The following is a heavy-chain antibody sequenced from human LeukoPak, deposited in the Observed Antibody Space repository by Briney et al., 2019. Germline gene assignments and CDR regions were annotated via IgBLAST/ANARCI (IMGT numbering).Heavy chain of an antibody. D-gene: IGHD3-10*01. CDR1: GFTFSSYG. Sequence: GGSLRLSCAASGFTFSSYGMSWVRQAPGKGLEWVSAVSGSGGTTDYADSVKGRFTISRDNSKNTLYLQMNNLRAEDTAVYYCAKAKGRGSPGRDYFDYWGQGTLVTVSS. CDR3: AKAKGRGSPGRDYFDY. J-gene: IGHJ4*02. CDR2: VSGSGGTT. V-gene: IGHV3-23*01.